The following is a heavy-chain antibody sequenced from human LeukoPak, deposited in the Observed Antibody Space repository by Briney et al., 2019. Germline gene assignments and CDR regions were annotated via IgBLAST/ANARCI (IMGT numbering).Heavy chain of an antibody. Sequence: SETLSLTCTVSGGSIRSSYYYWGWIRQPPGKGLEWIGYVYYTGSTNYNPSLKSRVTISVDTSKNQFSLKLSSVTAADTAMYYCAREGSGWHLPDYWGQGTLVTVSS. CDR2: VYYTGST. J-gene: IGHJ4*02. CDR3: AREGSGWHLPDY. V-gene: IGHV4-61*01. CDR1: GGSIRSSYYY. D-gene: IGHD6-19*01.